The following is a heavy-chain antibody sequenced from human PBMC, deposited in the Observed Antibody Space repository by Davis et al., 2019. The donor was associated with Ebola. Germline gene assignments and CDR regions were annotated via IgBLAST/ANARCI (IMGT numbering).Heavy chain of an antibody. CDR3: ANCGGDCNGMDV. V-gene: IGHV4-59*01. J-gene: IGHJ6*02. CDR2: IYYSGST. CDR1: GGSITSYY. Sequence: SPTLSLTCTVSGGSITSYYSRWIRQPPGKGLEWIGYIYYSGSTNYNPSLKSRVTISVDTSKNQFSLKLSSVTAADTAVYYCANCGGDCNGMDVWGQGTTVTVSS. D-gene: IGHD2-21*02.